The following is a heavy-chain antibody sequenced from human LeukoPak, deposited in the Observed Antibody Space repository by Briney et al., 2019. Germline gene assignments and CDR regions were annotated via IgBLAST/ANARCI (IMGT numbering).Heavy chain of an antibody. CDR1: AATSSSYA. V-gene: IGHV1-69*04. CDR2: IIPILGIA. J-gene: IGHJ5*02. CDR3: ARGGSKNP. Sequence: SVNASSKPSAATSSSYAISWVRQPPKQGLEWMGRIIPILGIANYAQKFQGRVTITADKSTSTAYMELSSLRSEDTAVYYCARGGSKNPWGQGTLVTVSS.